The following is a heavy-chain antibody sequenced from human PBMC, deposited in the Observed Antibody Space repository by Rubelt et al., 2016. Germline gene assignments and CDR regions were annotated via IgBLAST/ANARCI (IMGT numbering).Heavy chain of an antibody. CDR2: IYHSGST. Sequence: QVQLQESGPGLVKPSGTLSLTCAVSGGSIISSNWWSWVRQPPGKGLEWIGEIYHSGSTNYKPSLKSRVTISVDNTKNQFSLKLRAATAAATAVYYCASSNDYVWGSPDSWGEGTLVTVSS. J-gene: IGHJ4*02. CDR1: GGSIISSNW. CDR3: ASSNDYVWGSPDS. V-gene: IGHV4-4*02. D-gene: IGHD3-16*01.